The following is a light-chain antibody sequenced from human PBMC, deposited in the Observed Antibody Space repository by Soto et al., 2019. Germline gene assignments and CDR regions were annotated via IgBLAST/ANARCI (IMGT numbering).Light chain of an antibody. J-gene: IGLJ2*01. CDR2: VNSDGSH. V-gene: IGLV4-69*01. CDR1: SGHTSNA. Sequence: QPVLTQSPSASASLGASVKLTCTLSSGHTSNAIAWHQQHPEKGPRFLMKVNSDGSHIKGDGIPDRFSGATSGAERHLTISSLQSEDEADYYCQTWGTGIHVVFGGGTKVTVL. CDR3: QTWGTGIHVV.